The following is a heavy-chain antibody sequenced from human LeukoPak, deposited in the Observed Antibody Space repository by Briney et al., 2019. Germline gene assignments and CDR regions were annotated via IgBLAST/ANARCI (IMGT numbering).Heavy chain of an antibody. CDR3: AKSRVAVAAPRNWFDP. V-gene: IGHV3-30*18. CDR2: ISYDGSNK. J-gene: IGHJ5*02. Sequence: GGSLRLSCAASGFTFGSYGMHWVRQAPGKGLEWVAVISYDGSNKYYADSVKGRFTISRDNSKNTLYLQMNSLRAEDTAVYYCAKSRVAVAAPRNWFDPWGQETLVTVSS. CDR1: GFTFGSYG. D-gene: IGHD6-19*01.